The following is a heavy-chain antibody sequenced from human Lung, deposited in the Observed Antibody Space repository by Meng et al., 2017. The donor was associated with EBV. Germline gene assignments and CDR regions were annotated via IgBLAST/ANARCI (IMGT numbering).Heavy chain of an antibody. V-gene: IGHV1-69*10. CDR1: GGTFSSYA. CDR3: AREIVVVPAALNWFDP. Sequence: QVPLVQSGAEVKKPGSSVKVSCKASGGTFSSYAISWVRQAPGQGLEWMGGIIPILGIANYAQTFQGRVTITADKSTSTAYMELSSLRSEDTAVYYCAREIVVVPAALNWFDPWGQGTLVTVSS. J-gene: IGHJ5*02. D-gene: IGHD2-2*01. CDR2: IIPILGIA.